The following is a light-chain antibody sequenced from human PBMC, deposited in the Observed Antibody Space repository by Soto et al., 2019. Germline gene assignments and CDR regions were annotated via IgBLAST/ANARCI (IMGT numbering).Light chain of an antibody. CDR2: TAS. CDR1: QTISRW. CDR3: QEYNNYWT. J-gene: IGKJ1*01. Sequence: EIQMTQSPSTLSASVGDTVTITCRASQTISRWLAWYQQKPGKAPRLLIYTASTLESGVPSRFSASGSGTEFTLTISSLHPDDFATYYCQEYNNYWTFGQGTKVDIK. V-gene: IGKV1-5*01.